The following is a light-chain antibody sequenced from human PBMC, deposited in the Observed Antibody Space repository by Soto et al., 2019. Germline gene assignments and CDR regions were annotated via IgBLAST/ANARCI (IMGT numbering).Light chain of an antibody. J-gene: IGKJ1*01. V-gene: IGKV1-39*01. CDR3: QQSYTTPRT. CDR1: QSITSY. Sequence: DIQLTQSPSSLSASVGDRVTITCRASQSITSYLNWYQHKPGKAPNLLIYAPSTLQTGVPSRFIGTGSGTYFTLTIGSLQPEDFTVYFCQQSYTTPRTVGQGTRV. CDR2: APS.